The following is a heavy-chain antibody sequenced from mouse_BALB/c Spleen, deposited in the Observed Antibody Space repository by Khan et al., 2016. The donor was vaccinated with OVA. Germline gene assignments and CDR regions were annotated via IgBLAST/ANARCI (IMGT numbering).Heavy chain of an antibody. Sequence: VQLVESGAELVKPGTSVKLSCKASGYTFTSYYMYWVKQRPGQGLEWIGEINPNNGGTNFNEKFRSKATLTVDKSSTTAYMQPSSLTSGDSAVYYCTRSGYGSFLYWGQGTLVTVSA. D-gene: IGHD2-2*01. J-gene: IGHJ3*01. CDR2: INPNNGGT. CDR3: TRSGYGSFLY. CDR1: GYTFTSYY. V-gene: IGHV1S81*02.